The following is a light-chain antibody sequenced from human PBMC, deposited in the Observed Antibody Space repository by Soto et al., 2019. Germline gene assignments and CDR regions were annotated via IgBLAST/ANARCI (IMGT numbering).Light chain of an antibody. CDR3: QQYGSSPVT. CDR2: GAS. J-gene: IGKJ1*01. Sequence: EVVLTQSPGTLSLSPGESATLSCRASQSVSSSYLAWYQQKPGQAPRLLIYGASSRATGVPDRFSGSGSGTDFTLTISSLEPEDFAVYYCQQYGSSPVTFGQGTKVVIK. CDR1: QSVSSSY. V-gene: IGKV3-20*01.